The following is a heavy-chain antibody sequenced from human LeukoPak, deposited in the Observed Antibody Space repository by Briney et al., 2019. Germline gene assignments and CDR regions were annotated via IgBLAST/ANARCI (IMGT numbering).Heavy chain of an antibody. CDR2: ISSSGSTI. D-gene: IGHD6-13*01. J-gene: IGHJ4*02. Sequence: GGTLRLSCAASGFTFSDYYMSWIRQAPGKGLEWVSYISSSGSTIYYADSVKGRFTISRDNAKNSLYLQMNSLRAEDTAVYYCARDAYRVGSSWYTPNDYWGQGTLVTVSS. CDR3: ARDAYRVGSSWYTPNDY. CDR1: GFTFSDYY. V-gene: IGHV3-11*04.